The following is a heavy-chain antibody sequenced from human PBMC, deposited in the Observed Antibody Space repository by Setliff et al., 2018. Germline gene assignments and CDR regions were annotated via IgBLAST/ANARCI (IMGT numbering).Heavy chain of an antibody. Sequence: SETLSLTCTVSGGSISSGDHYWSWIRQPAGKGLEWIGRIHASGSTNYNPSLKSRVTISVDTSKNQFSLKLSSVTAADTAVYYCASGVPNYDFWSGYYTGSYWFDPWGQGTLVTVSS. CDR1: GGSISSGDHY. J-gene: IGHJ5*02. V-gene: IGHV4-61*02. CDR2: IHASGST. D-gene: IGHD3-3*01. CDR3: ASGVPNYDFWSGYYTGSYWFDP.